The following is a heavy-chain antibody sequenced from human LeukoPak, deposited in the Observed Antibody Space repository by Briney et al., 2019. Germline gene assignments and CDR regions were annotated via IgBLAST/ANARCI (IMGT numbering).Heavy chain of an antibody. J-gene: IGHJ4*02. Sequence: GGSLRLSCAASGFTVSSNYMSWARQAPGKGLEWVSVIYSGGSTYYADSVKGRFTISRDNSKNTLYLQMNSLRADDTAVYYCASPVFGGLATRGAFDYWGQETLVTVSS. D-gene: IGHD3-10*01. CDR1: GFTVSSNY. CDR3: ASPVFGGLATRGAFDY. V-gene: IGHV3-53*01. CDR2: IYSGGST.